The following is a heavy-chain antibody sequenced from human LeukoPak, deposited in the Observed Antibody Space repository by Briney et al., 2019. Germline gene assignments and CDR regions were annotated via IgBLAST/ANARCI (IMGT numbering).Heavy chain of an antibody. J-gene: IGHJ4*02. Sequence: GASVKVSCKASGYTFTGYYMHWVRQAPGQGLEWMGWINPNSGGTNYAQKFRGRVTMTTDTSTSTAYMELRSLRSDDTAVYYCARASAQWSDYWGQGTLVTVSS. CDR2: INPNSGGT. D-gene: IGHD2-15*01. CDR3: ARASAQWSDY. CDR1: GYTFTGYY. V-gene: IGHV1-2*02.